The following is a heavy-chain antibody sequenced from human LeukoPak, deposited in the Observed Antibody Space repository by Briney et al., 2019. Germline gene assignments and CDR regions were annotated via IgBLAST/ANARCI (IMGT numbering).Heavy chain of an antibody. CDR2: ISSSSSYI. V-gene: IGHV3-21*01. Sequence: GGSLRLSCAASGFTFSSYTMNWARQAPGKGLEWVSSISSSSSYIYHADSVKGRFTISRDNAKNSLYLQMNSLRGEDTALYYCARVRSGFGELVDYWGQGTLVTVSS. CDR1: GFTFSSYT. CDR3: ARVRSGFGELVDY. J-gene: IGHJ4*02. D-gene: IGHD3-10*01.